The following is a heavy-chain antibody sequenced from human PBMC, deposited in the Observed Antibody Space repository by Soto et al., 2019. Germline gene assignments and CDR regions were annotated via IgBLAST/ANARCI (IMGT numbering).Heavy chain of an antibody. D-gene: IGHD6-13*01. CDR1: GYTFTSYG. Sequence: ASVKVSCKASGYTFTSYGISWVRQAPGQGLEWMGWISAYNGDTNYAQKLQGRVTMTTDTSTSTAYMELRSMRSDDTAVYYCASSIAAASFDYWGQGTLVTVSS. V-gene: IGHV1-18*01. J-gene: IGHJ4*02. CDR2: ISAYNGDT. CDR3: ASSIAAASFDY.